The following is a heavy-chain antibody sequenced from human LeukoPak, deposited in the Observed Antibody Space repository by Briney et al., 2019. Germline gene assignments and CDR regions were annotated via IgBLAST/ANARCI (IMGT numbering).Heavy chain of an antibody. V-gene: IGHV4-59*01. D-gene: IGHD3-22*01. CDR1: GGSISSYY. CDR2: IYYSGST. Sequence: SETLSLTCTVSGGSISSYYWSWIRQTPGKGLEWIGYIYYSGSTNFNPSLKSRVTISVDTSKNQFSLKLSSVTAADTALYYCARDKGFYDSSGYVAFDIWGQGTMVTVSS. J-gene: IGHJ3*02. CDR3: ARDKGFYDSSGYVAFDI.